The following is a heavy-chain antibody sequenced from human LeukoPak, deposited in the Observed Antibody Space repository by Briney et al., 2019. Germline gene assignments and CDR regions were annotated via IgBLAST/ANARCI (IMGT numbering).Heavy chain of an antibody. CDR1: GFTFSDYY. V-gene: IGHV3-11*01. J-gene: IGHJ6*03. D-gene: IGHD5-18*01. CDR3: ARWGIQLWLGYYYYYYMDV. CDR2: ISSSGSTI. Sequence: PGGSLRLSCAASGFTFSDYYMSWIRQAPGKGLEWVSYISSSGSTIYYADSVKGRFTISRDNAKNSLYLQMNSLRAEDTAVYYCARWGIQLWLGYYYYYYMDVWGKGTTVTVSS.